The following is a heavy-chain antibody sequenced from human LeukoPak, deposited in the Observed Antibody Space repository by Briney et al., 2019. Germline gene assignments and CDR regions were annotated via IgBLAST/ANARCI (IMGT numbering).Heavy chain of an antibody. V-gene: IGHV3-15*01. CDR2: IKSKTSGETT. D-gene: IGHD2-15*01. CDR3: STEPDEEVAAYYGLDV. CDR1: GFTFTNAW. J-gene: IGHJ6*04. Sequence: GGSLRLSCAASGFTFTNAWMTCLRQGPGKGLEWVGRIKSKTSGETTDYAAPVKGRFTISRDDSKNTLYLRMNDLKIEDTAVYYCSTEPDEEVAAYYGLDVWGKGTTVTVS.